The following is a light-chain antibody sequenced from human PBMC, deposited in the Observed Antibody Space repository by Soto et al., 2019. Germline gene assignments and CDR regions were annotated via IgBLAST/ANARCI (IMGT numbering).Light chain of an antibody. CDR2: GVS. Sequence: VTQSPATLSLSPGGSAPPSCTASQLFSSNLAWYQHKPGQAPRLLIYGVSTRDTGVPDRFSGSASGTEFTLTISSLQSEDFAVYYCQQYNNWPRTFGQGTRLEI. CDR1: QLFSSN. CDR3: QQYNNWPRT. V-gene: IGKV3-15*01. J-gene: IGKJ5*01.